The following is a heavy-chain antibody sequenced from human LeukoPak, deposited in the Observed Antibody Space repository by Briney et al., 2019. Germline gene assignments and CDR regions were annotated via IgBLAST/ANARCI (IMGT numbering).Heavy chain of an antibody. J-gene: IGHJ5*02. CDR3: ASLYCSGGSCTAGFDP. V-gene: IGHV5-51*01. CDR1: GYSFSSYW. Sequence: GESLKISCKGSGYSFSSYWIGWVRQMPGKGLEWMGIIYPGDSDTRYSPSFQGQVTISADKSISTAYLQWSSLKASDTAMYYCASLYCSGGSCTAGFDPWGQGTLVTVSS. D-gene: IGHD2-15*01. CDR2: IYPGDSDT.